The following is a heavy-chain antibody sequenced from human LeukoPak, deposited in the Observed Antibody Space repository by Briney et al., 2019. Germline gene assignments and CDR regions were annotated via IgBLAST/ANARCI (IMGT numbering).Heavy chain of an antibody. J-gene: IGHJ4*02. Sequence: HPGGSLRLSCAASGFTFSSYAMSWVRQAPGKGLEWVSAISGSGGGTYYADSVKGRFTISRDNSKNTLYLQMNSLRAEDTAVYYCAKGETTVTYFDYWGQGTLVTVSS. D-gene: IGHD4-17*01. CDR3: AKGETTVTYFDY. CDR1: GFTFSSYA. V-gene: IGHV3-23*01. CDR2: ISGSGGGT.